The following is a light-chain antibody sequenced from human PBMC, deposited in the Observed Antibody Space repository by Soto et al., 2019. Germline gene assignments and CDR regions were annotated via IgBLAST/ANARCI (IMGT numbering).Light chain of an antibody. CDR1: SSNIGSNY. Sequence: QSVLTQPPSASGTLGQRVTISCSGSSSNIGSNYVYWYQQLPGTAPKLLIYRNNQRPSGVPDRFSGSKSGTSASLAISGLRSEDEADYYCAAWDDSLSGVVFGGGTNVTVL. CDR3: AAWDDSLSGVV. V-gene: IGLV1-47*01. J-gene: IGLJ2*01. CDR2: RNN.